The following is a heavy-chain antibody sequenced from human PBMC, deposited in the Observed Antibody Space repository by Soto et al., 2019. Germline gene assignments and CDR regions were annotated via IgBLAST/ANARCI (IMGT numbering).Heavy chain of an antibody. CDR3: AKDGTLYDSSGYYSLY. J-gene: IGHJ4*02. Sequence: QVQLVQSGAEVKKPGSSVKVSCKASGGTFSRYAISWVRQAPGQGLEWMGGIIPLFGKANYAQKFQGRVTITADESTSTAYMELSSLSSEDTAVYYCAKDGTLYDSSGYYSLYWGQGTLVTVSS. CDR2: IIPLFGKA. CDR1: GGTFSRYA. V-gene: IGHV1-69*01. D-gene: IGHD3-22*01.